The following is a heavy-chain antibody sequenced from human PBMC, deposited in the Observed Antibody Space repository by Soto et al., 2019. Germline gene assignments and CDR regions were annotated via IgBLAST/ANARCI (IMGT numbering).Heavy chain of an antibody. CDR2: TYYRSKWYN. J-gene: IGHJ3*02. CDR1: GDSVSSNSAA. Sequence: SHTLSLTCAISGDSVSSNSAAWHWIRQSPSRGLEWLGRTYYRSKWYNDYAVSGKSRITINPDTSKNQFSLQLNSVTPEDTAVYSCASHSGWSEDAAFDIWGQGTLPTDSS. CDR3: ASHSGWSEDAAFDI. D-gene: IGHD6-19*01. V-gene: IGHV6-1*01.